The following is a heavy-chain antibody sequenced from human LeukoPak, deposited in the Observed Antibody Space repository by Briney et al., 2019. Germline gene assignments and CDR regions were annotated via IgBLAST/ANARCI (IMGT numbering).Heavy chain of an antibody. CDR2: INPSGGST. V-gene: IGHV1-46*01. Sequence: ASVKVSCKASGYTFTSYYMHWVRQAPGQGLEWMGIINPSGGSTSYAQKFQGRVTMTRDTSTSTVYMELSSLRSEDTAVYYCAREGFGVVVVPAAINPGEYYYGMDVWGQGTTVTVSS. J-gene: IGHJ6*02. D-gene: IGHD2-2*01. CDR1: GYTFTSYY. CDR3: AREGFGVVVVPAAINPGEYYYGMDV.